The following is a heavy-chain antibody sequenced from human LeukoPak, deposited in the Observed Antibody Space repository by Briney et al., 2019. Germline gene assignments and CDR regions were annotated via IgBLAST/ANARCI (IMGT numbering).Heavy chain of an antibody. CDR1: GFTFSSYE. CDR2: ISSSVSTI. Sequence: PGGSLRLSCAASGFTFSSYEMNWVRQAPGKGLEWVSYISSSVSTIYYADSVKGRFTISRDNAKNSLYLQMNSLRAEDTAVYYCARAPIDRGTYYDYVWGSFGGYRAAVSLAFDIWGQGTMVTVSS. J-gene: IGHJ3*02. D-gene: IGHD3-16*01. CDR3: ARAPIDRGTYYDYVWGSFGGYRAAVSLAFDI. V-gene: IGHV3-48*03.